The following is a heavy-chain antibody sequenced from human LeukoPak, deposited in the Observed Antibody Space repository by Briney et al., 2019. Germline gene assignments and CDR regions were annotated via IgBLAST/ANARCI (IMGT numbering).Heavy chain of an antibody. J-gene: IGHJ5*02. CDR1: GGSINSTNW. CDR2: IYHSGST. V-gene: IGHV4-4*02. Sequence: PSETLSLTCEVSGGSINSTNWWTWVRLPPGKGLEWIGEIYHSGSTDYNPSLKSRVTISVDKSKNQFSLKLTSVTAADTAVYYCARDHSGYDNGAAFWFDPWGQGTLVTVSS. D-gene: IGHD5-12*01. CDR3: ARDHSGYDNGAAFWFDP.